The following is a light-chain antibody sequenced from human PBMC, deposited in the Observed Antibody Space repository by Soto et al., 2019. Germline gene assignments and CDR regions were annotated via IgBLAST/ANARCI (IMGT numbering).Light chain of an antibody. V-gene: IGKV3-20*01. J-gene: IGKJ4*01. Sequence: TQMTQFPLRLCLPAGERATLSCWASQSVSSRYLAWYHQKPGHAPSLLVYGASSSATGIPDRLSDGGSVTDFRLTLSRLEPDDFAVYYCPQYRSSPLTFGGGNKV. CDR3: PQYRSSPLT. CDR2: GAS. CDR1: QSVSSRY.